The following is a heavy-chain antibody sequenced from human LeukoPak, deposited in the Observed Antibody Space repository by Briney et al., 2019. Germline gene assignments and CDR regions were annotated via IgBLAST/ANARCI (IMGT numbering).Heavy chain of an antibody. V-gene: IGHV3-15*01. Sequence: GGSLRLSCAASGFTFSNAWMSWVRQAPGKGLEWVGRIKSKTDGRTTDYASPVKGTFTISRDYSKNTLYLQMNSLKTEDTAVYYCTTGPPSGSFDYWGQGTLVTVSA. CDR1: GFTFSNAW. CDR3: TTGPPSGSFDY. D-gene: IGHD1-26*01. CDR2: IKSKTDGRTT. J-gene: IGHJ4*02.